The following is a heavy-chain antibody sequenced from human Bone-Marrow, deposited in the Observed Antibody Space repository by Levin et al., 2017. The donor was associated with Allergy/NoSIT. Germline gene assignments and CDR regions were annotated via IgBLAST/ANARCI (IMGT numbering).Heavy chain of an antibody. CDR2: INHSGST. J-gene: IGHJ4*02. CDR3: ASSPPRQLWSFVLDY. D-gene: IGHD5-18*01. Sequence: SQTLSLPCAVYCGSFRGYYWSWIRQPPGKGLEWIGEINHSGSTNYNPSLKSRVTISVDTSKNQFSLKLSSVTAADTAVYYCASSPPRQLWSFVLDYWGQGTLVTVSS. V-gene: IGHV4-34*01. CDR1: CGSFRGYY.